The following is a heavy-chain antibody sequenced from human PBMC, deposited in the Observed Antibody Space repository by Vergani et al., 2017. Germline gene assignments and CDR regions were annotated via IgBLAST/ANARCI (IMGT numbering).Heavy chain of an antibody. V-gene: IGHV3-23*01. CDR1: GFTFSSCA. CDR2: ISGSGGST. D-gene: IGHD3-3*01. Sequence: EVQLLESGGGLVQPGGSLRLSCAASGFTFSSCAMSWVRQAPGKGLEWVSAISGSGGSTYYADSVKGRFTISRDNSKNTLYLQMNSLRAEDTAVYYCAKGYDFWSGLHMDVWGKGTTVTVSS. CDR3: AKGYDFWSGLHMDV. J-gene: IGHJ6*03.